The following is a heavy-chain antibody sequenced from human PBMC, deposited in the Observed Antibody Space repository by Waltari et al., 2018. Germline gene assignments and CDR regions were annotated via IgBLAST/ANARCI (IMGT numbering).Heavy chain of an antibody. CDR1: GFPFSSYA. V-gene: IGHV3-23*01. CDR3: AKDTLSYSQN. D-gene: IGHD3-16*01. CDR2: IYSAAGGGGT. Sequence: EVLLLESGGGLVQPGGSLSLSCAASGFPFSSYAMNWVRQAPGKGLEWVSTIYSAAGGGGTQYADSVTGRFTISRDNSKNTLYLQMNRLRAADTAMYYCAKDTLSYSQNWGQGIMVTVSS. J-gene: IGHJ4*02.